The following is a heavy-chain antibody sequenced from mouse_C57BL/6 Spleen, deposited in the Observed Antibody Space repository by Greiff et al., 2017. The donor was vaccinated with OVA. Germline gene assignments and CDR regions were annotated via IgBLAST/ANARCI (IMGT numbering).Heavy chain of an antibody. Sequence: VQLQQSGAELVRPGASVKLSCKASGYTFTDYYINWVKQRPGQGLEWIARIYPGSGNTYYNEKFKGKATLTADKSSSTAYMQLSSLTSEDSAVYFCATKGDEYDGDAMDYWGQGTSVTVAS. CDR2: IYPGSGNT. CDR1: GYTFTDYY. D-gene: IGHD2-4*01. J-gene: IGHJ4*01. V-gene: IGHV1-76*01. CDR3: ATKGDEYDGDAMDY.